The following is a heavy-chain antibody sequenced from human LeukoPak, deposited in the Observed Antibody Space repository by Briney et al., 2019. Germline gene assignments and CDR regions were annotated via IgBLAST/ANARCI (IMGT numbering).Heavy chain of an antibody. D-gene: IGHD3-22*01. V-gene: IGHV3-7*01. CDR3: ASRDYYDSSGYNDAFDI. Sequence: GGSLRLSCAASGFTFSTYWMSWVRQAPGKGLEWVATINQDGSEKYYVDSVRGRFTISRDNAKNSLYLQMNSLRAEDTAVYYCASRDYYDSSGYNDAFDIWGQGTMVTVSS. J-gene: IGHJ3*02. CDR2: INQDGSEK. CDR1: GFTFSTYW.